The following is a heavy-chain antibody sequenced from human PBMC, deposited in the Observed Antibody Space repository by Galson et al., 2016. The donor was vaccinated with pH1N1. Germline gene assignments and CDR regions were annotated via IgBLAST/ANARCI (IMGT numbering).Heavy chain of an antibody. V-gene: IGHV2-70*04. CDR3: ARIRAGDDSFDI. CDR2: IDRDDDK. J-gene: IGHJ3*02. CDR1: GFSLTTAGMR. Sequence: PALVKPTQTLTLTCTFSGFSLTTAGMRVSWIRQPPGKAPEWLARIDRDDDKYYSTSLKTRLTISKDTSRNQVVLAMTNMDSLDTATYYCARIRAGDDSFDIWGQGTMVTVSS.